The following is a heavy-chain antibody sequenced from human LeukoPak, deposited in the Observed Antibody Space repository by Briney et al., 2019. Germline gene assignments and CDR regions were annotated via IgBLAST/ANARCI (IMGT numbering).Heavy chain of an antibody. J-gene: IGHJ4*02. Sequence: ASVKVSCKVSGYTLTELSMHWVRQAPGKGLDWMGGFDPEDGETIYAQKFQGRVTMTEDTSTDTAYMELSSQRSEHSAVYYCATVGYSYRLDYWGQGTLVTVSS. CDR3: ATVGYSYRLDY. CDR1: GYTLTELS. CDR2: FDPEDGET. V-gene: IGHV1-24*01. D-gene: IGHD5-18*01.